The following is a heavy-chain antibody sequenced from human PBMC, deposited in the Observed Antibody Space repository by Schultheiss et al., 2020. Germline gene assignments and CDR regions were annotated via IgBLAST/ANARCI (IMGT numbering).Heavy chain of an antibody. J-gene: IGHJ4*02. CDR2: ISWNSGSI. CDR1: GFTFDDYA. D-gene: IGHD6-6*01. Sequence: GGSLRLSCAASGFTFDDYAMHWVRQAPGKGLEWVSGISWNSGSIGYADSVKGRFTISRDNAKNSLYLQMNSLRAEDTAVYYCAKDRGIAARPYYFDYWGQGTLVTVSS. V-gene: IGHV3-9*01. CDR3: AKDRGIAARPYYFDY.